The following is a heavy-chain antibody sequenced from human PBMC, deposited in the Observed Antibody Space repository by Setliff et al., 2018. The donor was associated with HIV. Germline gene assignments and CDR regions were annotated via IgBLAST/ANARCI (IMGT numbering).Heavy chain of an antibody. CDR3: ATKVHCTNGVCLDAFDT. J-gene: IGHJ3*02. CDR2: INPNSGGT. V-gene: IGHV1-2*06. Sequence: GASVKVSCKASGYTFTGYFIHWVRQAPGQGLEWMGRINPNSGGTNYAQKFQGRVTMTRDTSISTAHMELGRLRSDHTAVYYCATKVHCTNGVCLDAFDTWGQGTMVTVSS. D-gene: IGHD2-8*01. CDR1: GYTFTGYF.